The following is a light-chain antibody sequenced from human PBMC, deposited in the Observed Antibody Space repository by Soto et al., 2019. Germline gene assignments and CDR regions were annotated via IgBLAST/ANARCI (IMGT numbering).Light chain of an antibody. CDR1: SSDVGGYNF. CDR3: SSYAGSDNFV. V-gene: IGLV2-8*01. CDR2: DVR. J-gene: IGLJ1*01. Sequence: QSVLTQPPSASGSPGQSVTISCTGTSSDVGGYNFVSWYQQHPGKAPKLMIYDVRKRPSGVPDRFSGSKSGNTASLTVSGLQAEDEADYYCSSYAGSDNFVFGTGTKLTVL.